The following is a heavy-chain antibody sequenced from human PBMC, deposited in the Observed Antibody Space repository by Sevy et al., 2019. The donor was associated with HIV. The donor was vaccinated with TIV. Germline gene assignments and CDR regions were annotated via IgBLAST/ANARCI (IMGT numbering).Heavy chain of an antibody. CDR2: ISWSRDGI. Sequence: GGSLRLSCSASGFTFSDYAMTWVRQGPGKGLEWVSSISWSRDGIGYADSVKGRFTISRDNAKNSLYLQLNSLRVEDTGLDYCARGDFWGQGTLVTVSS. CDR1: GFTFSDYA. CDR3: ARGDF. V-gene: IGHV3-9*01. J-gene: IGHJ4*02.